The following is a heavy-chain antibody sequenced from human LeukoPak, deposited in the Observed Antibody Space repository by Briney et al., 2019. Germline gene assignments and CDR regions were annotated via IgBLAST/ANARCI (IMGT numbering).Heavy chain of an antibody. D-gene: IGHD2-2*01. V-gene: IGHV7-4-1*02. CDR3: ARELGSSEAIDAFDI. CDR2: INTNTGNP. CDR1: GYTFTSYA. Sequence: ASVKVSCKASGYTFTSYAMNWVRQAPGQGLGWMGWINTNTGNPTYAQGFTGRFVFSLDTSVSTAYLQISSLKAEDTAVYYCARELGSSEAIDAFDIWGQGTMVTVSS. J-gene: IGHJ3*02.